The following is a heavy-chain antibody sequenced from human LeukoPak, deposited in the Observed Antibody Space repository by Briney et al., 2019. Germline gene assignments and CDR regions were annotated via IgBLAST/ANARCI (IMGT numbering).Heavy chain of an antibody. CDR2: ISWNSASI. CDR3: AKVHTPARLNDAFDI. Sequence: SGGSLRLSCAASGFTFDDYAMHWVRQAPGQGLEWVSGISWNSASIGYADSVKGRFTISRDNAKNSLYLQMNSLRAEDTALYYCAKVHTPARLNDAFDIWGQGTMVTVSS. CDR1: GFTFDDYA. D-gene: IGHD6-19*01. V-gene: IGHV3-9*01. J-gene: IGHJ3*02.